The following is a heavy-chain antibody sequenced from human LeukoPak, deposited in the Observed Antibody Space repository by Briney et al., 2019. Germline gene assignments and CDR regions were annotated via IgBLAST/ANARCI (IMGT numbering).Heavy chain of an antibody. CDR3: AKILPDTVTADY. CDR2: ISYDGSNK. D-gene: IGHD4-11*01. CDR1: GFTFSSYG. V-gene: IGHV3-30*18. J-gene: IGHJ4*02. Sequence: PGGSLRLSCAASGFTFSSYGMYWVRQAPGKGLEWVAVISYDGSNKYYADSVKGRFTISRDNSKNTLYLQVNSLRAEDTAVYYCAKILPDTVTADYWGQGTLVTVSS.